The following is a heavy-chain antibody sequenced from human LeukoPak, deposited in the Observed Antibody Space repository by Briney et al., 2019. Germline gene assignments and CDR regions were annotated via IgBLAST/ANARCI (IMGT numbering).Heavy chain of an antibody. CDR3: ARGRWYYDSSGYYYDARSNAFDI. J-gene: IGHJ3*02. Sequence: SETLSLTCAVYGGSFSGYYWSWIRQPPGKGLEWIGEINHSGSTNYNPSLKSRVTISVDTSKNQFSLELSSVTAADTAVYYCARGRWYYDSSGYYYDARSNAFDIWGQGTMVTVSS. CDR1: GGSFSGYY. V-gene: IGHV4-34*01. D-gene: IGHD3-22*01. CDR2: INHSGST.